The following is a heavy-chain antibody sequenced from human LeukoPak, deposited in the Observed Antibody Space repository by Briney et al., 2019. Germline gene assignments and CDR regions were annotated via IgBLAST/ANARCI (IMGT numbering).Heavy chain of an antibody. D-gene: IGHD2-8*01. CDR1: GYTFTSYG. CDR3: AGDAGGVYAIEYYYYYGMDV. J-gene: IGHJ6*02. Sequence: ASVKVSCKASGYTFTSYGISWVRQAPGQGLEWMGWISAYNGNTNYAQKLQGRVTMTTDTSTSTAYMELRSLRSDDTAVYYCAGDAGGVYAIEYYYYYGMDVWGQGTTVTVSS. CDR2: ISAYNGNT. V-gene: IGHV1-18*01.